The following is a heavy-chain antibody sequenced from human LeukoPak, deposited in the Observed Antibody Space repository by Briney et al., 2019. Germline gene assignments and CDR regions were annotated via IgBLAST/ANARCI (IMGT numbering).Heavy chain of an antibody. CDR1: GGSISSSSYY. CDR3: ARVSSLGVRGVKSPDY. Sequence: PSETLSLTCTVSGGSISSSSYYWGWIRQPPGKGLEWIGSIYYSGSTYYNPSLKSRVTISVDTSKNQFSLNLSSVTAADTAVYYCARVSSLGVRGVKSPDYWGQGTLVTVSS. CDR2: IYYSGST. D-gene: IGHD3-10*01. J-gene: IGHJ4*02. V-gene: IGHV4-39*07.